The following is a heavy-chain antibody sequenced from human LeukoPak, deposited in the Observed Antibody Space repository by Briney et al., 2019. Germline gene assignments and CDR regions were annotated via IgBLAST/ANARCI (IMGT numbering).Heavy chain of an antibody. CDR2: VSPGGYT. Sequence: SETLSLTCAVSGVSVNDYYWSWIRQSPEKGLEWIGEVSPGGYTTYNPSLKSRVIISEDTSENQLSLKVRSVTAADTAVYYCARIRCGRGQDVCYNHWGQGSPVTVSS. CDR3: ARIRCGRGQDVCYNH. V-gene: IGHV4-34*01. CDR1: GVSVNDYY. D-gene: IGHD2-21*01. J-gene: IGHJ5*02.